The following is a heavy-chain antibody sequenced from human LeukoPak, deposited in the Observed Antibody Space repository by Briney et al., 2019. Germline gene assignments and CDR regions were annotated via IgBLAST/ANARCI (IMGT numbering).Heavy chain of an antibody. Sequence: SQTLSLTCTVSGGSISSGGYYWSWIRQHPGKGLEWIGYIYYSGSTYYNPSLKSRVTISVDTSKNQFSLKLSSVTAADTAVYYCARDRPGIAAAGTWFDPWGQGTLVTVSS. V-gene: IGHV4-31*03. CDR3: ARDRPGIAAAGTWFDP. J-gene: IGHJ5*02. CDR2: IYYSGST. D-gene: IGHD6-13*01. CDR1: GGSISSGGYY.